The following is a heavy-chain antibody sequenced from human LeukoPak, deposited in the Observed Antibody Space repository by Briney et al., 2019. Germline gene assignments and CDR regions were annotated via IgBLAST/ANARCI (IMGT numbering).Heavy chain of an antibody. CDR2: ISSSGSPI. Sequence: PGGSLRLSCAASGFTFSSYEMNWVRQAPGKGLEWVSYISSSGSPIYYADSVKGRFTISRDNAKNSLYLQMNSLRAEDTAVYYCARALTYNNDYFDYWGQGTQVTVSS. CDR3: ARALTYNNDYFDY. V-gene: IGHV3-48*03. CDR1: GFTFSSYE. J-gene: IGHJ4*02. D-gene: IGHD3-9*01.